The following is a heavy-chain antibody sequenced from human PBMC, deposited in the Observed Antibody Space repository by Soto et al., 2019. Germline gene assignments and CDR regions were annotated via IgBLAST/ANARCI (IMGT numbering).Heavy chain of an antibody. V-gene: IGHV3-7*03. J-gene: IGHJ6*02. D-gene: IGHD5-18*01. CDR1: GFTFSSYW. CDR2: IKQDGSEK. CDR3: AGCFVDTAMDYYYGMDV. Sequence: PGGSLRLSCAASGFTFSSYWMSWVRQAPGKGLEWVANIKQDGSEKYYVDSVKGRFTISRDNAKNSLYLQMNSLRAEDTAVYYCAGCFVDTAMDYYYGMDVWGQGTTVTVSS.